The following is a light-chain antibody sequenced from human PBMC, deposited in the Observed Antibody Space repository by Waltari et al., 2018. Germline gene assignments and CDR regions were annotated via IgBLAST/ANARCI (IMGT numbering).Light chain of an antibody. CDR2: GAS. CDR3: QQYGSSPWT. J-gene: IGKJ1*01. CDR1: QSVSSSY. Sequence: EIVLTHSPGTLSLSPGERATLPCRAIQSVSSSYLACYQQKPGQAPRVLIHGASNRATGIPDRFSGSGSGTDFTLTISRLEPEDFAVYYCQQYGSSPWTFGQGTKVEIK. V-gene: IGKV3-20*01.